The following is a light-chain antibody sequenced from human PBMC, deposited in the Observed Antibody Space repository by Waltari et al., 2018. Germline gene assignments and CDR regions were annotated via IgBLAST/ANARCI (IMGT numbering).Light chain of an antibody. Sequence: DIQLTQSPSFLSASVGDRVTITCRASQGISSYLAWYPQRPGKAPQILVYDASALQSGVPSRFSGSGSGTEFTLTISSLQPEDFATYYCQQLKSFPYTFGQGTKLEIK. CDR3: QQLKSFPYT. CDR2: DAS. V-gene: IGKV1-9*01. J-gene: IGKJ2*01. CDR1: QGISSY.